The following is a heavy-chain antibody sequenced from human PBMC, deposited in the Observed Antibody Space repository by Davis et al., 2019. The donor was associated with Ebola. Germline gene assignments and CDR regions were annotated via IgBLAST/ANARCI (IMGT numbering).Heavy chain of an antibody. CDR1: GFNFDVYA. CDR3: TRGAVVEWLLLAY. D-gene: IGHD3-3*01. Sequence: GESLKISCAASGFNFDVYAMHWVRQATGKGLEWVYLISGDGDNTFYADSVKGRLTISRDNSKHALYLQMNSMRTEDTGMYYCTRGAVVEWLLLAYCGQGTLVTVSS. CDR2: ISGDGDNT. J-gene: IGHJ4*02. V-gene: IGHV3-43*02.